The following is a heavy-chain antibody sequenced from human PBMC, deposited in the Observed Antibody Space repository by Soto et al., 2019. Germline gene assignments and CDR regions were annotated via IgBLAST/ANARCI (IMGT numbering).Heavy chain of an antibody. J-gene: IGHJ4*02. CDR3: ARSPWYYDSSGCFDY. Sequence: PGESLKISCKGSGYSFTSYWIGWVRQMPGKGLERMGIIYPGDSDTRYSPSFQGQVTISADKSISTAYLQWSSLKASDTAMYYCARSPWYYDSSGCFDYWGQGTLVTVSS. CDR1: GYSFTSYW. CDR2: IYPGDSDT. D-gene: IGHD3-22*01. V-gene: IGHV5-51*01.